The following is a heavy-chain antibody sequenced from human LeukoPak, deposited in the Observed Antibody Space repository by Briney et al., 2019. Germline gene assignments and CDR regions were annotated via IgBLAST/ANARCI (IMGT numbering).Heavy chain of an antibody. V-gene: IGHV3-23*01. J-gene: IGHJ4*02. D-gene: IGHD3-22*01. Sequence: GGSLRLSCAASGFTFSSYAMSWVRQAPGKGLEGVSPISGSGGSTYYADSVKGRFTISRDNSKNTLYLQMNSLRAEDTAVYYCATGRTYYYDSSGPIFDYWGQGTLVTVSS. CDR2: ISGSGGST. CDR1: GFTFSSYA. CDR3: ATGRTYYYDSSGPIFDY.